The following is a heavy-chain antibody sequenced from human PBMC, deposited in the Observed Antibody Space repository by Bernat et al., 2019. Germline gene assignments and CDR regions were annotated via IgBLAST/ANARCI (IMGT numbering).Heavy chain of an antibody. CDR1: GYTFTSYA. Sequence: QVQLVQSGAEVKKPGASVKVSCKASGYTFTSYAMHWVRQAPGQRLEWMGWINAGNGNTKYSQKFQGRVTITRDTSASTAYMELSSLRSEDTAVYYCARDPADTARVYGMDVWGQGTTVTVSS. CDR3: ARDPADTARVYGMDV. CDR2: INAGNGNT. V-gene: IGHV1-3*01. D-gene: IGHD5-18*01. J-gene: IGHJ6*02.